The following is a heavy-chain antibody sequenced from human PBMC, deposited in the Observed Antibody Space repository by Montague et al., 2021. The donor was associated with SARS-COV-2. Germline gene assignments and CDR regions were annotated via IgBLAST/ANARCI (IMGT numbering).Heavy chain of an antibody. CDR3: AREGAVVGARRTFDI. V-gene: IGHV4-39*07. CDR1: GGSISSRSYY. CDR2: IYYSGNT. D-gene: IGHD1-26*01. Sequence: SETLSLTCTISGGSISSRSYYWGWIRQPPGKGLEWIGGIYYSGNTYYNPSLKSRVTISVDPSKNQFSLKLTSVTAADTAVYFCAREGAVVGARRTFDIWGQGTMVTGSS. J-gene: IGHJ3*02.